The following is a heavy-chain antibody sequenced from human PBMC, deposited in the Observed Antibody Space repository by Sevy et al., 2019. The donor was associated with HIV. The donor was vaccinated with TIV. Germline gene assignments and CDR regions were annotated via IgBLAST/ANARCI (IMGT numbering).Heavy chain of an antibody. CDR2: IYTSGRT. CDR1: GDSISSYY. CDR3: TRGEVQLWPSGFDY. D-gene: IGHD1-1*01. V-gene: IGHV4-4*07. J-gene: IGHJ4*02. Sequence: TLSLTCTVSGDSISSYYWSWIRQPPGKGLEWIGRIYTSGRTNYNPSLKSRVTMSVDTSKNQFSLKLRSVTAADTAVYFCTRGEVQLWPSGFDYWGQGTLVTVSS.